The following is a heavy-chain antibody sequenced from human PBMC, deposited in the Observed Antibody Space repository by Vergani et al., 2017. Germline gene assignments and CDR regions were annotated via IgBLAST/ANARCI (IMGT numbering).Heavy chain of an antibody. CDR1: GFTFSSYG. CDR2: IWYDGSNK. D-gene: IGHD4-23*01. CDR3: ARESYGGNSWPYXFDY. V-gene: IGHV3-33*01. Sequence: VQLVESGGGLVQPGRSLRLSCAASGFTFSSYGMHWVRQAPGKGLEWVAVIWYDGSNKYYADSVKGRFTISRDNSKNTLYLQMNSLRAEDTAVYYWARESYGGNSWPYXFDYWGQGTLVTVSS. J-gene: IGHJ4*02.